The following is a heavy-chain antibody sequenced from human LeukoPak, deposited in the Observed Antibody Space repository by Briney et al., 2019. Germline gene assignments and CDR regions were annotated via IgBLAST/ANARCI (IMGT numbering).Heavy chain of an antibody. D-gene: IGHD3-22*01. CDR3: ALTTRYYYDSDGYSYYFDS. CDR1: GGSISRGGYY. Sequence: NPSETLSLTCTVSGGSISRGGYYWSWIRQHPGEGLEWIGYIFHSGSTSYTPSLKSRVTISVDTSKNHFSLGLSSATAEDTAVYFCALTTRYYYDSDGYSYYFDSWGQGILVTVSS. J-gene: IGHJ4*02. V-gene: IGHV4-31*03. CDR2: IFHSGST.